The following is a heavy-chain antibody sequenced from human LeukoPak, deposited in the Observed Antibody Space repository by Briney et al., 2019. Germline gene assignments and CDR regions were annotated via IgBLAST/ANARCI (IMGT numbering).Heavy chain of an antibody. Sequence: SETLSLTCTVSGGSISSYYWSWIRQPPGKGLEWIGYIYYSGSTNCNPSLKSRVTISVDTSKNQFSLKLSSVTAADTAVYYCARERAGSSWHEGWFDPWAREPWSPSPQ. CDR2: IYYSGST. D-gene: IGHD6-13*01. V-gene: IGHV4-59*01. J-gene: IGHJ5*02. CDR3: ARERAGSSWHEGWFDP. CDR1: GGSISSYY.